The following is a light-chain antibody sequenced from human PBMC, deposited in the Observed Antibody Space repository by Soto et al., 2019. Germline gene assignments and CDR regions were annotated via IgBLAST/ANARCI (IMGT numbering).Light chain of an antibody. CDR2: GAS. CDR3: QQYLISPYT. V-gene: IGKV3-20*01. CDR1: RSVSSNY. J-gene: IGKJ2*01. Sequence: EIVLTQSPGTLSLSPGERATLSCRASRSVSSNYLAWYQLKPGQAPRILIYGASNRATGTPDKFRGSGSGTDFTLTISRLEPEDFAVYYCQQYLISPYTFGQGTKLEI.